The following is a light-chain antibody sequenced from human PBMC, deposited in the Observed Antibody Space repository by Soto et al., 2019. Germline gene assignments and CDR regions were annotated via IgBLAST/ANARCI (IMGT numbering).Light chain of an antibody. CDR1: QNINNY. CDR2: AAS. V-gene: IGKV1-39*01. J-gene: IGKJ1*01. CDR3: QQSYSSPRT. Sequence: DIQMTQSPSPLSASVGDRVTITCRASQNINNYLNWYQQKPGKAPKLMIYAASTLQRGVPSRFSGSGSGTDFTLTISSLQPEDFATYYCQQSYSSPRTFGQGTKVEIK.